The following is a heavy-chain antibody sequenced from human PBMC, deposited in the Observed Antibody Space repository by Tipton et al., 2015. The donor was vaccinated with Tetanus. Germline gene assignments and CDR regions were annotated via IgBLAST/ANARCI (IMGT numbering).Heavy chain of an antibody. J-gene: IGHJ5*02. CDR1: GGSLSSGTYY. CDR2: IYYSGTT. CDR3: ATQTDNWFDP. V-gene: IGHV4-39*01. Sequence: TLSLTCTVSGGSLSSGTYYWGWIRQPPGKGLEWIGNIYYSGTTYYNASLESRVTISIDRSKNLFSLKMTSVTAADTAVYYCATQTDNWFDPWGQGTLVTVSS.